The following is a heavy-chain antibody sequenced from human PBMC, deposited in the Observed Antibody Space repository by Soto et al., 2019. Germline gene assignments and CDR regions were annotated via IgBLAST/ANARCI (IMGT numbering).Heavy chain of an antibody. D-gene: IGHD4-17*01. CDR1: EFTFSDYA. V-gene: IGHV3-23*01. CDR3: AKMTTVTLRGLFSY. J-gene: IGHJ4*02. CDR2: ISGSGGST. Sequence: HPGGSLRLSCAASEFTFSDYAMSWVRQAPGKGLEWVSTISGSGGSTYYADSVKGRFTISRDNSKNTLYLQMNSLRAEDTAVYYCAKMTTVTLRGLFSYWGQGTLVTVSS.